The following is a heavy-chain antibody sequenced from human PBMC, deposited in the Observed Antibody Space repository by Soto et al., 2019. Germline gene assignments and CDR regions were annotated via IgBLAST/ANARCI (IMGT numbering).Heavy chain of an antibody. CDR2: IDHGGST. D-gene: IGHD2-21*02. CDR3: AAYDVGTIIQDY. J-gene: IGHJ4*02. CDR1: GATFSSHS. V-gene: IGHV4-34*08. Sequence: PSETLSLTCAIYGATFSSHSRSWVRQPPGKGLEWIGEIDHGGSTNYNPSLKSRVTISGNTSKNQFSLELRSLTAADTGVYYCAAYDVGTIIQDYWGQGTRVTVSS.